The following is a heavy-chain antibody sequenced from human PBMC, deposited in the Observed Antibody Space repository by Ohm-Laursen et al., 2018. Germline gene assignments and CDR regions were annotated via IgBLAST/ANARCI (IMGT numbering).Heavy chain of an antibody. Sequence: SLRLSCAASGFIFSSYEMNWVRQAPGKGLEWVSYISSSGSPIYYADSVQGRFTISRDNAKNSLYLQMNSLRAEDTAVYYCARDGYSYGYDWDYWGQGTLVTVSS. CDR2: ISSSGSPI. V-gene: IGHV3-48*03. CDR1: GFIFSSYE. CDR3: ARDGYSYGYDWDY. D-gene: IGHD5-18*01. J-gene: IGHJ4*02.